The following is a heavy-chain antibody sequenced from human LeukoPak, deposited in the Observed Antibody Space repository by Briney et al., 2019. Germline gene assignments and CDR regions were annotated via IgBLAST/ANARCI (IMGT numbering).Heavy chain of an antibody. CDR1: GFTFSSYT. Sequence: GGSLRLSCAASGFTFSSYTMNWVRQTPGKGLEWVSSISAGSSYIYYTDSVKGRFSISRDNAKNSLYLQMNSLRAEDTAVYYCARDLSSPAAPDYWGKGTLVTVSS. CDR3: ARDLSSPAAPDY. CDR2: ISAGSSYI. D-gene: IGHD2-2*01. J-gene: IGHJ4*02. V-gene: IGHV3-21*01.